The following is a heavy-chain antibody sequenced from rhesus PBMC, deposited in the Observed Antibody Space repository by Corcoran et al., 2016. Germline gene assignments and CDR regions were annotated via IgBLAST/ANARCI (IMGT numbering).Heavy chain of an antibody. CDR2: MYVSSTST. V-gene: IGHV4S10*01. D-gene: IGHD6-25*01. J-gene: IGHJ4*01. Sequence: QVQLQESGPGVVKPSETLSLTCAVSGGSISDSYRWSWIRQPPGKGLEWLWYMYVSSTSTNYNPALKIRVTIAKETAKNQVDLKLSSVTAADTAVYYCARGVGAAAGIDYWGQGVLVTVSS. CDR3: ARGVGAAAGIDY. CDR1: GGSISDSYR.